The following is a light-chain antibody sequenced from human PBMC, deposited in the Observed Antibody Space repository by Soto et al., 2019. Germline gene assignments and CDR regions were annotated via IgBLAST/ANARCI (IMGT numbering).Light chain of an antibody. CDR1: QSVSSSY. CDR3: QQYGSSPVT. Sequence: ESVLTQSPGTLSLSPRERATISCRASQSVSSSYLAWYQQKPGQAPRLLIYGASSRATGSPDRSSGSGSGADFTLTISRLEPEDFAVYYCQQYGSSPVTFGQGTKVDIK. CDR2: GAS. V-gene: IGKV3-20*01. J-gene: IGKJ1*01.